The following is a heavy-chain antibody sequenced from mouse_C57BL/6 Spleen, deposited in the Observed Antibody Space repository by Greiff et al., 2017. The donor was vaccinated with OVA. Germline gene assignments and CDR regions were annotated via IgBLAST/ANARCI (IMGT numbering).Heavy chain of an antibody. J-gene: IGHJ2*01. CDR3: HSSGYGY. V-gene: IGHV14-4*01. CDR1: GFNIKDDY. Sequence: EVQLVESGAELVRPGASVKLSCTASGFNIKDDYMHWVKQRPEQGLEWIGWIDPENGDTEYASKFQGKATITADTSSNTAYLQLSSLTSEDTAVYYCHSSGYGYWGQGTTLTVSS. CDR2: IDPENGDT. D-gene: IGHD3-2*02.